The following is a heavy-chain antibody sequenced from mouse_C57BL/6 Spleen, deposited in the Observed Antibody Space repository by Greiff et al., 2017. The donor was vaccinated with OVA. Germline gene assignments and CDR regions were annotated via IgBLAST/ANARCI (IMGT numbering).Heavy chain of an antibody. CDR1: GFSFNTYA. V-gene: IGHV10-1*01. D-gene: IGHD4-1*01. CDR2: IRSKSNNYAT. CDR3: VRQRGNWDWYFDY. Sequence: DVHLVESGGGLVQPKGSLKLSCAASGFSFNTYAMNWVRQAPGKGLEWVARIRSKSNNYATSYADSVKDRFTISRDDSESMLYLQMNNLKTEDTAMYYCVRQRGNWDWYFDYWGQGTTLTVSS. J-gene: IGHJ2*01.